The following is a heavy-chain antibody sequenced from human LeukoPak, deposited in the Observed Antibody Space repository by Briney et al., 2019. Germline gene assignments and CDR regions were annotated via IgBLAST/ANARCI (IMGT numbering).Heavy chain of an antibody. D-gene: IGHD1-26*01. CDR3: AKEGAGAVGALDY. CDR1: GFTFSSYS. J-gene: IGHJ4*02. V-gene: IGHV3-21*04. Sequence: GGSLRLSCAASGFTFSSYSMNWVRRAPGKGLEWVSSISSSSSYIYYADSVKGRFTISRDNSKNTLYLQMNSLRAEDTAVYYCAKEGAGAVGALDYWGQGTLVTVSS. CDR2: ISSSSSYI.